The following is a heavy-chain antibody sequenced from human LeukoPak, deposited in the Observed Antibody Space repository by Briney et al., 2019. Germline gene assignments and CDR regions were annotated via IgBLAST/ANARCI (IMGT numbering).Heavy chain of an antibody. CDR1: GFTFSSYS. CDR3: ARFVAAARRLDY. Sequence: GGSLRLSCAASGFTFSSYSMNWVRQAPGKGLEWVSSISSSSSYIYYADSVKGRFTISRDNAKNSLYLQINSLRAEDTAVYYCARFVAAARRLDYWGQGTLVTVSS. CDR2: ISSSSSYI. D-gene: IGHD6-13*01. J-gene: IGHJ4*02. V-gene: IGHV3-21*01.